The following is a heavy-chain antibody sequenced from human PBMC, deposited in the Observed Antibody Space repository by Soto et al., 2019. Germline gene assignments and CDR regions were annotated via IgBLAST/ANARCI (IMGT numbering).Heavy chain of an antibody. Sequence: QVQLVQSGAEVKKPGASVKVSCKASGYTFTGYYMHWVRQAPGQGLEWMGWINPNSGGTNYAQKFQGWVTMTRDTSISTAYMELSRLRSDDTAVYYCAREERITIFGAAGMDVWGQGTTVTVSS. V-gene: IGHV1-2*04. CDR2: INPNSGGT. CDR3: AREERITIFGAAGMDV. D-gene: IGHD3-3*01. J-gene: IGHJ6*02. CDR1: GYTFTGYY.